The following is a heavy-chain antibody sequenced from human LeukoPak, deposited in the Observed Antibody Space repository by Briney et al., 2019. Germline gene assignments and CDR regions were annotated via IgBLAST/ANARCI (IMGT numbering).Heavy chain of an antibody. J-gene: IGHJ5*02. CDR3: AALVRGPRSFDP. CDR1: GFTFSNYV. Sequence: PGGSLRLSCAASGFTFSNYVMSWVRQAPGKGLESVSCINTSGGSACYADSVEGRFTISRDNSKNTLYLQMNSLRVEDTAVYYCAALVRGPRSFDPWGQGTLLTVSS. CDR2: INTSGGSA. D-gene: IGHD3-10*02. V-gene: IGHV3-23*01.